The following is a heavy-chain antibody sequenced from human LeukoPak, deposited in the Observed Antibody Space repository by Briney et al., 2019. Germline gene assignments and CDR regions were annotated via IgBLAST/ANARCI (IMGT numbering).Heavy chain of an antibody. J-gene: IGHJ6*03. Sequence: SETLSLTCTVSGSSISSYYWSWIRQPAGKGLEWIGRIYTSGSTNYNPSLKSRVTISVDKSKNQFSLKLSSVTAADTAVYYCARAADYYYYYMDVWGKGTTVTVSS. CDR2: IYTSGST. V-gene: IGHV4-4*07. CDR3: ARAADYYYYYMDV. CDR1: GSSISSYY. D-gene: IGHD2-15*01.